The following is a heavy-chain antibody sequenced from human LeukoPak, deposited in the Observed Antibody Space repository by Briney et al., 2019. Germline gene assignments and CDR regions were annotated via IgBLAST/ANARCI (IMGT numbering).Heavy chain of an antibody. J-gene: IGHJ5*02. CDR1: GFRFKNYG. CDR2: IWFDGSDT. V-gene: IGHV3-33*01. CDR3: GRGNFPNCFGDCFDT. Sequence: GRSLRLSCAASGFRFKNYGMHWVRQAPGQGLEWVAVIWFDGSDTRYADSVRGRFTISRDDSKNTVYLQMNSLRVEDTAVYYCGRGNFPNCFGDCFDTWGQGSLFTVSS. D-gene: IGHD2-21*01.